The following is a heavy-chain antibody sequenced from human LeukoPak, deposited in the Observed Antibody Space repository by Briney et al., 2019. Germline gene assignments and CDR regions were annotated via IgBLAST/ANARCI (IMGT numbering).Heavy chain of an antibody. CDR3: ARQGLKRVVVPAAKRDAFDI. CDR1: GGSFSGYY. CDR2: INHSGST. V-gene: IGHV4-34*01. D-gene: IGHD2-2*01. J-gene: IGHJ3*02. Sequence: PSETLSLTCAVFGGSFSGYYWSWIRQPPGKGLEWIGEINHSGSTNYNPSLKSRVTISVDTSKNQFSLKLSSVTAADTAVYYCARQGLKRVVVPAAKRDAFDIWGQGTMVTVSS.